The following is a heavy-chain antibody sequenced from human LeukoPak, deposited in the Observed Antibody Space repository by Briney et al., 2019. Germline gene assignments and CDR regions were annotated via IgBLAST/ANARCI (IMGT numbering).Heavy chain of an antibody. CDR2: IKSKTDGGTT. Sequence: GGSLRLSCAASGFTFSNAWMSWVRQAPGKGLEWVGRIKSKTDGGTTDYAAPVKGRFTISRDDSKNTLHLQMNSLKTEDTAVYYCTTDFFDFPRDPWGQGTLVTVSS. J-gene: IGHJ5*02. D-gene: IGHD3/OR15-3a*01. CDR1: GFTFSNAW. V-gene: IGHV3-15*01. CDR3: TTDFFDFPRDP.